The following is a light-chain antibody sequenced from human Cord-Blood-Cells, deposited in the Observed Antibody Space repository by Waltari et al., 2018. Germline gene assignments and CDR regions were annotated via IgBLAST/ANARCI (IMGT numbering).Light chain of an antibody. J-gene: IGLJ3*02. V-gene: IGLV2-11*01. Sequence: QSALTQPRSVSGSHGQSVTIPCTGTSSDVGGYNYASWYQQHPGKAPKLMIYDVSKRPSGVPDRFSGPKSGNTASLTISGLQAEDEADYYCCSYAGSYTWVFGGGTKLTVL. CDR2: DVS. CDR3: CSYAGSYTWV. CDR1: SSDVGGYNY.